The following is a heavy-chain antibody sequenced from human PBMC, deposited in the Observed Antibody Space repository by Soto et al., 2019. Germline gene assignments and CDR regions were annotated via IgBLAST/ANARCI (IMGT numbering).Heavy chain of an antibody. CDR2: MNPNSGNT. CDR3: ARGDRITIFGVVIPDY. J-gene: IGHJ4*02. CDR1: GYTFPSYD. V-gene: IGHV1-8*01. D-gene: IGHD3-3*01. Sequence: ASVRVSGKPSGYTFPSYDINWVRQATGQGLEWMGWMNPNSGNTGYAQKFQGRVTMTRNTSISTAYMELSSLRSEDTAVYYCARGDRITIFGVVIPDYWGQGTLVTVSS.